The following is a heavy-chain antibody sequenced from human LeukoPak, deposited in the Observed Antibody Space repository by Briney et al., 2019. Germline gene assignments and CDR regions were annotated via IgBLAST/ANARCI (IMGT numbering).Heavy chain of an antibody. CDR2: IYSGGST. CDR3: ARELAGGSYSY. CDR1: GFTVSSNY. J-gene: IGHJ4*02. D-gene: IGHD1-26*01. V-gene: IGHV3-53*01. Sequence: GGSLRLSCAASGFTVSSNYMSWVRQAPGKGLEWVSVIYSGGSTYYADSVKGRFTISRDNSKNTLYLQMNSLRAEDTAVYYCARELAGGSYSYWGQGTLVTVSS.